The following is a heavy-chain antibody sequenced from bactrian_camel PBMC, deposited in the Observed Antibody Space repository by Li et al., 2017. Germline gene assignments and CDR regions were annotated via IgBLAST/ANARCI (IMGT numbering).Heavy chain of an antibody. V-gene: IGHV3S1*01. Sequence: HVQLVESGGGSVQAGGSLRLSCAASGYTYRGYCMGWFRQAPGKEREGVATIDSGGGVTGYADSVKGRFTTSGDNAKNTVYLQMNSLKSEDTALYYCATVAGSFSDDYARARAYVYWGQGTQVTVS. CDR3: ATVAGSFSDDYARARAYVY. D-gene: IGHD4*01. CDR1: GYTYRGYC. J-gene: IGHJ4*01. CDR2: IDSGGGVT.